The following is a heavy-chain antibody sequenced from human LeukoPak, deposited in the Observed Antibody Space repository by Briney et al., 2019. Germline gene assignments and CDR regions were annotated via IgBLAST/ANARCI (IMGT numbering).Heavy chain of an antibody. CDR1: GFTFSTYW. D-gene: IGHD4-23*01. J-gene: IGHJ4*02. CDR2: IKQDGSEK. V-gene: IGHV3-7*01. CDR3: ANLLRWEPY. Sequence: PGGSLRLSCAASGFTFSTYWMTWVRQAPGKGLEWVAIIKQDGSEKYYVDSVKGRFTLSRDNAQNSLYLQMNSLRAEDTAVYYCANLLRWEPYWGQGTLVTVSS.